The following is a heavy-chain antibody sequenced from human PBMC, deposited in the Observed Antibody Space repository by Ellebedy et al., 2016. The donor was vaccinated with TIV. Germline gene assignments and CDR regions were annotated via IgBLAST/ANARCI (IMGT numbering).Heavy chain of an antibody. D-gene: IGHD3-10*01. J-gene: IGHJ4*02. CDR1: GYAFSGYD. V-gene: IGHV7-4-1*02. CDR2: INNDTGNP. CDR3: VRDRRGAGPSQFGVDF. Sequence: AASVKVSCKASGYAFSGYDMNWVRQAPGQGLEWMGWINNDTGNPTYAQDFTGRFVFSLDTSVSTAYLEISSLKAEDTAMYFCVRDRRGAGPSQFGVDFWGQGTLVTVSS.